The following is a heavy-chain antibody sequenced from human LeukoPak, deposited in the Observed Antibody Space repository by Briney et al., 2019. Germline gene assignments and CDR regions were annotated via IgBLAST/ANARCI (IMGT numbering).Heavy chain of an antibody. J-gene: IGHJ6*03. CDR1: GFTFSSYD. Sequence: PGGSLRLSCAASGFTFSSYDMHWVRQATGKGLEWVSAIGTAGDTYYPGSVKGRFTISRENAKNSLYLQMNSLRAGDTAVYYCASGVAARPNYYYYTDVWGKGTTVTVSS. D-gene: IGHD6-6*01. V-gene: IGHV3-13*01. CDR3: ASGVAARPNYYYYTDV. CDR2: IGTAGDT.